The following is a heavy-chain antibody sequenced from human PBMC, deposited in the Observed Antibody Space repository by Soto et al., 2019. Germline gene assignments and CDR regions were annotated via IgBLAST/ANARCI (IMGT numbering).Heavy chain of an antibody. V-gene: IGHV4-59*01. CDR2: IYDSGST. CDR1: GGSISGYY. J-gene: IGHJ5*02. D-gene: IGHD3-3*01. Sequence: QVLLQESGPGLVKPSETLSLTCTVSGGSISGYYWSWLRQPPGKGLEWIRYIYDSGSTNYTPSLRSRVSMSINTSKSQFSLRLTSVTAADTAVYYCARGRSVLNWLDPWGQGTLATVSS. CDR3: ARGRSVLNWLDP.